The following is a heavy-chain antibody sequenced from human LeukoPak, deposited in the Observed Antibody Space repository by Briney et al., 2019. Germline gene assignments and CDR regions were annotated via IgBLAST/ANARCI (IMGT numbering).Heavy chain of an antibody. CDR2: ISSSSSTI. V-gene: IGHV3-48*04. Sequence: GGSLRLSCAASGFTFSSYSMNWVRQAPGKELEWVSYISSSSSTIYYADSVKGRFTISRDNAKNSLYLQMNSLRAEDTAVYYCARHQYYYDSSGYYYWGQGTLVTVSS. D-gene: IGHD3-22*01. CDR3: ARHQYYYDSSGYYY. J-gene: IGHJ4*02. CDR1: GFTFSSYS.